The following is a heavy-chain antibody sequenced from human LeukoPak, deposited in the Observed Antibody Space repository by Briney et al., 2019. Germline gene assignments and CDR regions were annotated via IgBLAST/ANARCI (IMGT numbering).Heavy chain of an antibody. CDR1: GFTFDDYG. Sequence: PGGSLRLSCAASGFTFDDYGMSWVRQAPGKGLEWVSGINWNGGSTGYVDSAKGRFTISRDNAKNSLYLQMNSLRAEDTAVYYCARAYDSSGYYREIDYWGQGTLVTVSS. CDR2: INWNGGST. CDR3: ARAYDSSGYYREIDY. J-gene: IGHJ4*02. V-gene: IGHV3-20*04. D-gene: IGHD3-22*01.